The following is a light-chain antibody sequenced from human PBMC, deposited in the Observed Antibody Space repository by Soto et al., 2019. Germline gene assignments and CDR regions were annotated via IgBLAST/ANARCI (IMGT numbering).Light chain of an antibody. CDR3: GQFVSSPPRT. J-gene: IGKJ1*01. CDR2: GVS. V-gene: IGKV3-20*01. CDR1: QSVGSTF. Sequence: EIVFTQSPGTLSLSPGERATLSCRASQSVGSTFLAWYQQKPGQAPRLLIYGVSTRATGIPDRFSGSWSGTDFTLSISRLXPEDFAVYYCGQFVSSPPRTFGQGTKVDIK.